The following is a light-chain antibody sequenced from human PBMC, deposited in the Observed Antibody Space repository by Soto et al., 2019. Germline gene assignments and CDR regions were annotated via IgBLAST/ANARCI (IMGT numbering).Light chain of an antibody. J-gene: IGLJ1*01. CDR2: EVS. Sequence: ALTQPPSASGSPGQSVTISCTGTSSDAGGYNYVSWYQQHPGKAPKLMIYEVSKRPSGVPDRFSGSKSGNTASLTVSGLQAEDEADYYCSSYAGSNNYVFGTGTKVT. CDR3: SSYAGSNNYV. CDR1: SSDAGGYNY. V-gene: IGLV2-8*01.